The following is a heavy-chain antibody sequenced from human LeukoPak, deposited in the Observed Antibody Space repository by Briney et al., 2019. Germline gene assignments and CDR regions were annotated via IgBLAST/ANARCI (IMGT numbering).Heavy chain of an antibody. D-gene: IGHD5-18*01. CDR3: ARFTYSYGPDY. J-gene: IGHJ4*02. CDR2: IYYSGST. Sequence: SETLSLTCTVSGGSISSYYWSWIRQPPGKGLEWIGYIYYSGSTNYNPSLKSRVTISVDTSKNQFSLKLSSVTAADTAVYYCARFTYSYGPDYRGQGTLVTVSS. CDR1: GGSISSYY. V-gene: IGHV4-59*08.